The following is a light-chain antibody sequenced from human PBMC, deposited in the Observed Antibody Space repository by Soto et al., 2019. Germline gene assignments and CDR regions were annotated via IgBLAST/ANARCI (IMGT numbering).Light chain of an antibody. CDR1: QSFRGL. Sequence: EVVLTQSPVTLSLSPGERATLSCRASQSFRGLLAWYQQKPGQAPRLLIYDAYNRATGIPPRFSGSGSGTDFTLTISSLQPEDIATYYCHQYENLPLTFGGGTKVEIK. CDR2: DAY. CDR3: HQYENLPLT. V-gene: IGKV3-11*01. J-gene: IGKJ4*01.